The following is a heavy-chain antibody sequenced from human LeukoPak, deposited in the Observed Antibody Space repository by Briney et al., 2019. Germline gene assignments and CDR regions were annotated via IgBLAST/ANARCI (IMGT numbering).Heavy chain of an antibody. Sequence: SSETLSLTCSVSGDSINSYYWSWIRQPPGKGLEWIGYIYYSGSTNYNPSLKSRVTISVDTSKNQFSLRLSSVTAAGTAVYYCATYGSGSYYFEYWGQGTLVTVSS. CDR1: GDSINSYY. D-gene: IGHD3-10*01. CDR3: ATYGSGSYYFEY. CDR2: IYYSGST. V-gene: IGHV4-59*01. J-gene: IGHJ4*02.